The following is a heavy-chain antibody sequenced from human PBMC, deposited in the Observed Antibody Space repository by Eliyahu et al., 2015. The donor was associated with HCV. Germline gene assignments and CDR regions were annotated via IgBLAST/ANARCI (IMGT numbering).Heavy chain of an antibody. V-gene: IGHV3-33*01. D-gene: IGHD1-7*01. CDR2: IWYDGSNK. CDR1: GFTXSSYG. CDR3: ARDGKGELLTFDY. Sequence: QVXLVESGGGVVQPGRSLRLSCXASGFTXSSYGMXWVXQAPGKGLEWVAVIWYDGSNKYYADSVKGXFTISRDNSKNTLYLQMNSLRAEDTAVYYCARDGKGELLTFDYWGQGTLVTVSS. J-gene: IGHJ4*02.